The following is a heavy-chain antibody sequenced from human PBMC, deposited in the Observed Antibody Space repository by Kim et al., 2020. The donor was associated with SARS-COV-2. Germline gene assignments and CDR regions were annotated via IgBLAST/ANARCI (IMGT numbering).Heavy chain of an antibody. J-gene: IGHJ6*02. CDR3: ARGHSSGSTNYYFYGMDV. CDR2: ININTGNP. Sequence: ASVKVSCKASGYTFTSYAMNWVRQAPGQGLEWMGWININTGNPTYAQGFTGRFVFSLDTSVSAAYLQISSLKAEDTAAYYCARGHSSGSTNYYFYGMDVWGQGPTVTVSS. D-gene: IGHD3-22*01. CDR1: GYTFTSYA. V-gene: IGHV7-4-1*02.